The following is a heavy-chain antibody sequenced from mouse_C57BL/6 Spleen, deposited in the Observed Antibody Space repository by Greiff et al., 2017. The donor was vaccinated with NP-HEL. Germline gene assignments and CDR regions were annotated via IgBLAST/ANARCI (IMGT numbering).Heavy chain of an antibody. D-gene: IGHD2-3*01. V-gene: IGHV1-7*01. CDR2: INPSSGYT. J-gene: IGHJ4*01. CDR1: GYTFTSYW. Sequence: QVQLKESGAELAKPGASVKLSCKASGYTFTSYWMHWVKQRPGQGLEWIGYINPSSGYTKYNQKFKDKATLTADKSSSTAYMQLSSLTYEDSAVYYCARLGMAHYYAMDYWGQGTSVTVSS. CDR3: ARLGMAHYYAMDY.